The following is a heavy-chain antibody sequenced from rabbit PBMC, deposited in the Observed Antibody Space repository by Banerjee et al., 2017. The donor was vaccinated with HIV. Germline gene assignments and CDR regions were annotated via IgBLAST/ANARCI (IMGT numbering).Heavy chain of an antibody. Sequence: QSLEESGGDLVKPEGSLTLTCTASGIDFSSYYYICWVRQAPGKGLEWIACIYTSSGATWYASWVNGRFTISKTSSTTVTLQMTSLTAADTATYFCARWGSGWSLSLWGPGTLVTVS. V-gene: IGHV1S40*01. CDR2: IYTSSGAT. CDR1: GIDFSSYYY. CDR3: ARWGSGWSLSL. J-gene: IGHJ4*01. D-gene: IGHD1-1*01.